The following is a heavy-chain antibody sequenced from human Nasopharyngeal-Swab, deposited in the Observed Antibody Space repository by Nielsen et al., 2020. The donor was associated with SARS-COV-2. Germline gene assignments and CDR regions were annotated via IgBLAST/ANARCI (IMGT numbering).Heavy chain of an antibody. CDR3: ARIDYLGAEWWFDP. Sequence: GVLKISCAASGFTFDDYGMTWVRQVPGKGLEWVSDIIWNGGSTRYADSVMGRFTISRDNAKNSLYLQMNSLTAEDSALYHCARIDYLGAEWWFDPWGPGTLVTVSS. V-gene: IGHV3-20*01. CDR1: GFTFDDYG. CDR2: IIWNGGST. J-gene: IGHJ5*02. D-gene: IGHD4/OR15-4a*01.